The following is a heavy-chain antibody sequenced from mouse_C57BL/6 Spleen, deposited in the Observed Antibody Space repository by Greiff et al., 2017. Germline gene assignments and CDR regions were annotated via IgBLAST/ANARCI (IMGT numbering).Heavy chain of an antibody. CDR1: GYTFTSYW. Sequence: QVQLQQPGAELVRPGSSVKLSCKASGYTFTSYWMHWVKQRPIQGLEWIGNIDPSDSETHYNQKFKDKATLTVDKSSSTAYMQLRSLTSEDSAVYYCARTGGGSDVYFDYWGQGTTLTVSS. CDR3: ARTGGGSDVYFDY. J-gene: IGHJ2*01. D-gene: IGHD3-1*01. V-gene: IGHV1-52*01. CDR2: IDPSDSET.